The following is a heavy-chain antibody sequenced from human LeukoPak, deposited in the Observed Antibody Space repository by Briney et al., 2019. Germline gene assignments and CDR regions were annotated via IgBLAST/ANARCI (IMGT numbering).Heavy chain of an antibody. D-gene: IGHD1-20*01. CDR2: IYYSGST. Sequence: SETLSLTCTVSGGSISSYYWCWIRQPPGKGLEWVGYIYYSGSTNYNPSLKSRVTISVDTSKNQFSLKLSSVTAADTAVYYCARRITGTGDNWFDPWGQGTLVTVSS. CDR1: GGSISSYY. J-gene: IGHJ5*02. CDR3: ARRITGTGDNWFDP. V-gene: IGHV4-59*08.